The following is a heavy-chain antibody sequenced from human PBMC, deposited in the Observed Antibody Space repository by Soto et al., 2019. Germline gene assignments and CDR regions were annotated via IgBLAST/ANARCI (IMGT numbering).Heavy chain of an antibody. CDR1: GFTFSSYA. J-gene: IGHJ4*02. Sequence: EVQLLESGGGLVQPGGSLRLSCAASGFTFSSYAMSWVRQAPGKGLEWVSAISGSGGSTYYADSVKGRFTISRDNSKNTLYLQMNSLRAEDTAVYYCVSGVYDFWSGYFDYWGQGTLVTVSS. CDR2: ISGSGGST. CDR3: VSGVYDFWSGYFDY. V-gene: IGHV3-23*01. D-gene: IGHD3-3*01.